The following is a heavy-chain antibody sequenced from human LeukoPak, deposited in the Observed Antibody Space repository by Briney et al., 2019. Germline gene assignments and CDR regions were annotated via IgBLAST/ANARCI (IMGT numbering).Heavy chain of an antibody. J-gene: IGHJ6*02. Sequence: ASVKVSCKVSGYTHTELSMHWVRQAAAKGLAWMGGFDPEDGETIYAHKFQGRATMTEDTSTDTAYMELSSLRSEDTAVYYCATDVGPREVVYAPHYYYYGMDVWGQGTTVTVSS. CDR2: FDPEDGET. D-gene: IGHD2-8*02. V-gene: IGHV1-24*01. CDR3: ATDVGPREVVYAPHYYYYGMDV. CDR1: GYTHTELS.